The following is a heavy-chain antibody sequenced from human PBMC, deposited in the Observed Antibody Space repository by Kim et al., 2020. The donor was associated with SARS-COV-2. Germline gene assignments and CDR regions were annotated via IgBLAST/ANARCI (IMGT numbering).Heavy chain of an antibody. D-gene: IGHD2-15*01. CDR3: AKDLGSGGSRNFGNFDY. Sequence: GGSLRLSCAASGFTFDDYAMHWVRQAPGKGLEWVSGISWNSGSIGYADSVKGRFTISRDNAKNSLYLQMNSLRAEDTALYYCAKDLGSGGSRNFGNFDYWGQGTLVTVSS. J-gene: IGHJ4*02. V-gene: IGHV3-9*01. CDR2: ISWNSGSI. CDR1: GFTFDDYA.